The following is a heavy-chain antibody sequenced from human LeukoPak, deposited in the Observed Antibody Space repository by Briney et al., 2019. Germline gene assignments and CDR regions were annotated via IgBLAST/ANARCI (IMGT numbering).Heavy chain of an antibody. V-gene: IGHV3-20*04. CDR3: ARGFRNGTFDC. D-gene: IGHD2-8*01. CDR2: INMNGQTT. Sequence: GRSLTLAREAAGSTFDDYGMSCARQHPGEWSGLVSGINMNGQTTDYADSVKGRFTISTDNANNSQFLQMNSLEVEDTALYYCARGFRNGTFDCWGKGTLVTVSS. J-gene: IGHJ4*02. CDR1: GSTFDDYG.